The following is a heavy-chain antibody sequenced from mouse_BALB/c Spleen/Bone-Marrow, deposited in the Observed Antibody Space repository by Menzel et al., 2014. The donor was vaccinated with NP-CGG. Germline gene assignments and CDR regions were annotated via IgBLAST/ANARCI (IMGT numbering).Heavy chain of an antibody. CDR2: ISTYSGNT. J-gene: IGHJ2*01. Sequence: PAPELVRQGVSVKIACKGSGYTFTDYAMHWVKQSHAKSLEWIGVISTYSGNTNYNQKFKGKATMTVDKSSSTAYMELARLTSEDSAIYYCARGYYGSSYLFDYWGQRPPPTASS. V-gene: IGHV1-67*01. CDR1: GYTFTDYA. D-gene: IGHD1-1*01. CDR3: ARGYYGSSYLFDY.